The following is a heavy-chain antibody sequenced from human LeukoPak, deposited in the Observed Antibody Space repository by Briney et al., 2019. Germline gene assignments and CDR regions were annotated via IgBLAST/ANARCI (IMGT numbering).Heavy chain of an antibody. CDR1: GGSISSYY. CDR3: AREARGMATNAHDAFDI. V-gene: IGHV4-59*01. D-gene: IGHD5-24*01. J-gene: IGHJ3*02. Sequence: SETLSLTCTVSGGSISSYYWSWIRQPPGKGLEWIGYIYYSGSTNYNPSLKSRVTISVDTSKNQFSLRLSSVTAADTAVYYCAREARGMATNAHDAFDIWGQGTSVTVSS. CDR2: IYYSGST.